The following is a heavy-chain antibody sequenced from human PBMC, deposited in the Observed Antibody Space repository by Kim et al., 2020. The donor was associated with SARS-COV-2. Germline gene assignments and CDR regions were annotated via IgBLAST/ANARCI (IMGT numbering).Heavy chain of an antibody. CDR1: GFTFSDYY. CDR2: ISSSGSTI. V-gene: IGHV3-11*01. Sequence: GGSLRLSCAASGFTFSDYYMSWIRQAPGKGLEWVSYISSSGSTIYYADSVKGRFTISRDNAKNSLYLQMNILRAEDTAVYYCARDPSSSWYHWFDPWGQGTLVTVSS. CDR3: ARDPSSSWYHWFDP. D-gene: IGHD6-13*01. J-gene: IGHJ5*02.